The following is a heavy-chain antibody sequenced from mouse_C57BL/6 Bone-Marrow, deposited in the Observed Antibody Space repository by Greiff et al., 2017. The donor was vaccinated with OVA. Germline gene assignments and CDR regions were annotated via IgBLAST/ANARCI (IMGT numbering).Heavy chain of an antibody. V-gene: IGHV1-54*01. CDR3: ARLRGYYDYDGFAY. D-gene: IGHD2-4*01. J-gene: IGHJ3*01. CDR1: GYAFTNYL. Sequence: VPLQQSGAELVRPGTSVKVSCKASGYAFTNYLIEWVKQRPGQGLEWIGVINPGRGGTNYNEKFTGKATLPAAKSSSAAYMQLSSLTSEDSAVYFCARLRGYYDYDGFAYWGQGTLVTVSA. CDR2: INPGRGGT.